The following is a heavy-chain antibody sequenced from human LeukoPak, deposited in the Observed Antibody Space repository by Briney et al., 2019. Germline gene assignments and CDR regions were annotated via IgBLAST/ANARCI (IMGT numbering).Heavy chain of an antibody. CDR3: ARRCSSTSCYGYYYYYMDV. Sequence: ASVEVSCKASGYTFTSYDISWVRQATGQGLEWMGWMSPNSGNTGYAQKFQGRVIMTRNTSISTAYMELSSLRSEDTAVYYCARRCSSTSCYGYYYYYMDVWGKGTTVTVSS. CDR1: GYTFTSYD. CDR2: MSPNSGNT. J-gene: IGHJ6*03. D-gene: IGHD2-2*01. V-gene: IGHV1-8*01.